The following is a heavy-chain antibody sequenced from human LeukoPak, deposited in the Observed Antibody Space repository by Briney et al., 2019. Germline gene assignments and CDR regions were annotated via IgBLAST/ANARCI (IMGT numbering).Heavy chain of an antibody. J-gene: IGHJ4*02. Sequence: PGGSLRLSCAASGFTFSSYAMSWVRQAPGKELEWVSAISGSGGSTYYADSVKGRFTISRDNSKNTLYLQMNSLRAEDTAVYYCAKFRWGIVPAAQDYWGQGTLVTVSS. CDR3: AKFRWGIVPAAQDY. V-gene: IGHV3-23*01. D-gene: IGHD2-2*01. CDR2: ISGSGGST. CDR1: GFTFSSYA.